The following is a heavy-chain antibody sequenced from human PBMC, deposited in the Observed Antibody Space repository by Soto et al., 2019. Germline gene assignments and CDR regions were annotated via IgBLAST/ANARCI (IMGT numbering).Heavy chain of an antibody. D-gene: IGHD3-3*01. Sequence: PGGSLRLSCAASGFAFSSYQMTWVRQAPGKGLEWVSYITSSGSTIYYADSVKGRFTISRDNAKNSLYLQMNSLRAEDTAVYYCQRVTIFGVGPPGADYWGQGTLVTVSS. CDR3: QRVTIFGVGPPGADY. CDR1: GFAFSSYQ. CDR2: ITSSGSTI. V-gene: IGHV3-48*03. J-gene: IGHJ4*02.